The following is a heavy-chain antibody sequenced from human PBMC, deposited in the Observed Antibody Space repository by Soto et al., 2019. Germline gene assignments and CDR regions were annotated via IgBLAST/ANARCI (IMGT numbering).Heavy chain of an antibody. CDR1: GFTFSSYS. Sequence: PGGSLRLSCAASGFTFSSYSMNWVRQAPGKGLEWVSSISSSSSYIYYADSVKGRFTISRDNAKNSLYLQMNSLRAEDTAVYYCARDGLSTFYYYGMDVWGQGTKVTVSS. D-gene: IGHD3-10*01. J-gene: IGHJ6*02. CDR3: ARDGLSTFYYYGMDV. V-gene: IGHV3-21*01. CDR2: ISSSSSYI.